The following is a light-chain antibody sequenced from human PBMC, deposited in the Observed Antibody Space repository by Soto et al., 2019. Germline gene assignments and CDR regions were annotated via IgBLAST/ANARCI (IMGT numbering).Light chain of an antibody. J-gene: IGKJ1*01. Sequence: EIVMAHSPGTLSVSPGEGATVSFRAIQSVSSHLAWYQHKPGQAPRLLFYDASNRATGIPVRFSGGGSGTDFTLTISSLEPEDFAVYYCQQRSTWPGTFGQGTKVDIK. V-gene: IGKV3-11*01. CDR2: DAS. CDR3: QQRSTWPGT. CDR1: QSVSSH.